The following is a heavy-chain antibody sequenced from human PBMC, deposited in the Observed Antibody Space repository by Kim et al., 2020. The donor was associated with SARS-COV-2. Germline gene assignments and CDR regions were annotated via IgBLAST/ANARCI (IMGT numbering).Heavy chain of an antibody. V-gene: IGHV3-20*04. CDR1: GFTFDDYG. J-gene: IGHJ5*02. CDR3: ARAVLTTVTTGWFDP. Sequence: GGSLRLSCAASGFTFDDYGMSWVRQAPGKGLEWVSGINWNGGSTGYADSVKGRFTISRDNAKNSLYLQMNSLRAEDTALYYCARAVLTTVTTGWFDPWGQGTLVTVSS. D-gene: IGHD4-17*01. CDR2: INWNGGST.